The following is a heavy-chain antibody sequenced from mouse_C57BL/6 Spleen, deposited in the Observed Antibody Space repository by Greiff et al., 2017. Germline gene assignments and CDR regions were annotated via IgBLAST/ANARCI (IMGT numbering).Heavy chain of an antibody. CDR3: TRGYGFDY. Sequence: EVKLVESGGGLVQPGGSMKLSCVASGFTFSNYWMNWVRQSPEKGLEWVAQIRLKSDNYATHYAESVKGRFTISRDDSKSSVYLQMNNLRAEDTGMYYCTRGYGFDYWGQGTTLTVSS. V-gene: IGHV6-3*01. D-gene: IGHD3-1*01. CDR2: IRLKSDNYAT. CDR1: GFTFSNYW. J-gene: IGHJ2*01.